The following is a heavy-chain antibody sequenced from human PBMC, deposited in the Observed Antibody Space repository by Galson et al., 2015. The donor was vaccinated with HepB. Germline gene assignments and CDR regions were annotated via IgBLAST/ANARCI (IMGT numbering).Heavy chain of an antibody. CDR2: INSDGSST. CDR1: GFALSGYW. CDR3: TRVKELALDY. D-gene: IGHD1-26*01. Sequence: SLRLSCAASGFALSGYWMHWVRQAPGKGLVWVSRINSDGSSTTYADSAKGRFTISRDNAKNTLYLQLNSLRAEDTAVYYCTRVKELALDYWGQGALVTVSS. V-gene: IGHV3-74*03. J-gene: IGHJ4*02.